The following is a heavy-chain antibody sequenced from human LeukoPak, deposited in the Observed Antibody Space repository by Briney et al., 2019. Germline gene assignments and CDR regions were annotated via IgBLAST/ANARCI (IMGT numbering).Heavy chain of an antibody. Sequence: GGSLRLSCAASGSTFSSYWMSWVRQAPGKGLEWLANIKQDGGEKYYVDSVRGRFTISRDNDKNSLFLQMTSLRAEDTAVYYCARVGGRYSPLGYWGQGTLVTVSS. V-gene: IGHV3-7*01. CDR2: IKQDGGEK. CDR3: ARVGGRYSPLGY. J-gene: IGHJ4*02. D-gene: IGHD3-16*02. CDR1: GSTFSSYW.